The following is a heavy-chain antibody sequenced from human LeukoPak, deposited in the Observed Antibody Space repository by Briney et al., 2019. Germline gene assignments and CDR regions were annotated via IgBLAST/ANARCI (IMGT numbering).Heavy chain of an antibody. D-gene: IGHD1-26*01. CDR2: ISGSGGST. J-gene: IGHJ4*02. CDR1: GFTFSSYA. Sequence: GGSLRLSCAASGFTFSSYAMSWVRQAPGKGLEWDSVISGSGGSTYSADSVKGRFTISRDNSKNTLYLQMSSLRAEDTAVYFCAKSQDGGRLFHFDYWGQGTLVTVSS. V-gene: IGHV3-23*01. CDR3: AKSQDGGRLFHFDY.